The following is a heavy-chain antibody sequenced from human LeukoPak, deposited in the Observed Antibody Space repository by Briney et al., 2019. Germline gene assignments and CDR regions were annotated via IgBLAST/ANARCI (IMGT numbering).Heavy chain of an antibody. J-gene: IGHJ5*02. CDR2: IYTSGST. CDR1: GGSISSYY. D-gene: IGHD1-26*01. V-gene: IGHV4-4*07. Sequence: PSETLSLTCTVSGGSISSYYWSWIRQPAGKGLEWIGRIYTSGSTNYNASLKSRVSMSVDTSKNQFSLKLSSVTAADTAVFYCARGYSGSYWEILGRFDPWGQGTLVTVSS. CDR3: ARGYSGSYWEILGRFDP.